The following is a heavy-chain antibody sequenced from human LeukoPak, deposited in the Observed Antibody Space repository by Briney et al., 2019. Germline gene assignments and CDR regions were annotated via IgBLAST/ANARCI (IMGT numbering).Heavy chain of an antibody. CDR3: ARDHYYNSSGYTFGY. D-gene: IGHD3-22*01. Sequence: SGPTLVKPTQTLTLTCTFSGFSLSSSGVSVGWIRQPPGKALEWIGYIYSSGSTNYNPSLKGRVTISVDTSKNQFSLKLSSVTAADTAVYYRARDHYYNSSGYTFGYWGQGTLVTVSS. V-gene: IGHV4-61*08. CDR1: GFSLSSSGVS. CDR2: IYSSGST. J-gene: IGHJ4*02.